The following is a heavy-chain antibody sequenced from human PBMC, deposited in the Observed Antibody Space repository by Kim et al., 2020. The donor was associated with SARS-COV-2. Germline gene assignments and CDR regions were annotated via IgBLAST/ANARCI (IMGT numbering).Heavy chain of an antibody. D-gene: IGHD5-12*01. V-gene: IGHV1-2*02. J-gene: IGHJ4*02. CDR2: GT. CDR3: ARVRGNSGFDY. Sequence: GTASARRFRGRLTLARDTSISTIYMELSGLTSDDTAVYYCARVRGNSGFDYWGQGTLVTVAS.